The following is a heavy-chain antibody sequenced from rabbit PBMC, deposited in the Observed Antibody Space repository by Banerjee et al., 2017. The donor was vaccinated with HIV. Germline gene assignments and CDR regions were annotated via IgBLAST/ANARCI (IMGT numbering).Heavy chain of an antibody. V-gene: IGHV1S45*01. CDR2: IYAGGSGST. CDR1: GFSLSNYV. D-gene: IGHD4-1*01. Sequence: QEQLEESGGGLVQPGGTLTLTCTVSGFSLSNYVVNWVRQAPGKGLEWIGDIYAGGSGSTYYASWAKGRFTISKTSSTAVTLQMTSLTAADTATYFCARDLAGVTGWNFNLWGQGTLVTVS. J-gene: IGHJ4*01. CDR3: ARDLAGVTGWNFNL.